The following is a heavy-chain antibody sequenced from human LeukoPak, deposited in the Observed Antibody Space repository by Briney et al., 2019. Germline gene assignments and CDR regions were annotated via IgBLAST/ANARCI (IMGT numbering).Heavy chain of an antibody. CDR3: AGQKDPRPIDY. CDR2: VNPASGGT. V-gene: IGHV1-2*02. J-gene: IGHJ4*02. Sequence: GASVKVSCKASGYTFTSYDINWVRQAPGQGLEWMGWVNPASGGTNYAQKFEGRVTMTRDTSISTAYMELTALTSDDTAVYYCAGQKDPRPIDYWGQGTLVTVSS. CDR1: GYTFTSYD.